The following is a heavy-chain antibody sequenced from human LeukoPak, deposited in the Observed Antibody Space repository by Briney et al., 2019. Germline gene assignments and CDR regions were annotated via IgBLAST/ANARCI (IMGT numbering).Heavy chain of an antibody. D-gene: IGHD3-22*01. V-gene: IGHV4-59*01. CDR3: ARVGGGYDAFDI. CDR2: IYYSGST. J-gene: IGHJ3*02. CDR1: GGSISSYY. Sequence: SETLSLACTVSGGSISSYYWSWIRQPPGKGLEWIGYIYYSGSTNYNPSLKSRVTISVDTSKNQFSLKLSSVTAADAAVYYCARVGGGYDAFDIWGQGTMVTVSS.